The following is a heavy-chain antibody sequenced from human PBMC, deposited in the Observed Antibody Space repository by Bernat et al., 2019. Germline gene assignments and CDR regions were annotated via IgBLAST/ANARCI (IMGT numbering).Heavy chain of an antibody. Sequence: QVQLVQSGAEVKKPGSSVKVSCKASGCTFSSYTISWVRQAPGQGLEWMGRIIPILGIANYAQKFQGRVTITADKSTSTAYMELSSLRSEDTAVYYCARESDILESFDIWGQGTMVTVSS. CDR2: IIPILGIA. V-gene: IGHV1-69*08. CDR3: ARESDILESFDI. J-gene: IGHJ3*02. D-gene: IGHD2-15*01. CDR1: GCTFSSYT.